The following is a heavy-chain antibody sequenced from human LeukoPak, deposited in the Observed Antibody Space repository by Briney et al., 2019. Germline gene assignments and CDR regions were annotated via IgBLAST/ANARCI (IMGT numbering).Heavy chain of an antibody. V-gene: IGHV3-20*04. CDR1: GFIFYDYG. CDR2: INLNASRT. CDR3: PRPYRYDILTGNAY. J-gene: IGHJ4*02. Sequence: RPGGSLRLSCAASGFIFYDYGMSWVRQAAGKGLEWVSGINLNASRTGYPDSLKLPFTISTDNPKNSLYLQIHILRAEHLALYYRPRPYRYDILTGNAYWVQGTLLSVSS. D-gene: IGHD3-9*01.